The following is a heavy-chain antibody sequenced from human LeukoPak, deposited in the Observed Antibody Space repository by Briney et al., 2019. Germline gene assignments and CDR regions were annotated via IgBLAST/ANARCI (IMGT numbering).Heavy chain of an antibody. D-gene: IGHD2-2*01. Sequence: SVKVSCKASGGTFISYAISWVRQAPGQGLEWMGGIIPIFGTANYAQKFQGRVTITADESTSTAYMELSSLRSEDTAVYYCARRYCSSTSCYGPYYGMDVWGQGTTVTVSS. J-gene: IGHJ6*02. CDR1: GGTFISYA. CDR2: IIPIFGTA. CDR3: ARRYCSSTSCYGPYYGMDV. V-gene: IGHV1-69*13.